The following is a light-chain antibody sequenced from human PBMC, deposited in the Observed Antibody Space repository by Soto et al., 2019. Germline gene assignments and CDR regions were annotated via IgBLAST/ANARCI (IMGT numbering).Light chain of an antibody. CDR3: VSYTTSASYV. CDR1: SSDVGNYIF. Sequence: QSALTQPASVSGSPGQSITISCTGTSSDVGNYIFVSWYRQHPGKAPKLMIYDINNRPSGVSNRFSGSKSGNTASLTISGLQAEDEDDYYCVSYTTSASYVFGTGTQLTVL. V-gene: IGLV2-14*01. J-gene: IGLJ1*01. CDR2: DIN.